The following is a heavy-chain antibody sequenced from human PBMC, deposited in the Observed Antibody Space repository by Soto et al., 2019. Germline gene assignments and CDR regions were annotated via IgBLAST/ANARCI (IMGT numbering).Heavy chain of an antibody. CDR3: ARFGGHCSSTSCYVIPKEYYYYYMDA. V-gene: IGHV3-21*01. CDR1: GFTFSSYS. CDR2: ISSSSSYI. J-gene: IGHJ6*03. Sequence: GGSLRLSCAASGFTFSSYSMNWVRQAPGKGLEWVSSISSSSSYIYYADSVKGRFTISRGNAKNSLYLQMNSLRAEDTAVYYCARFGGHCSSTSCYVIPKEYYYYYMDAWGKGTTVTVSS. D-gene: IGHD2-2*01.